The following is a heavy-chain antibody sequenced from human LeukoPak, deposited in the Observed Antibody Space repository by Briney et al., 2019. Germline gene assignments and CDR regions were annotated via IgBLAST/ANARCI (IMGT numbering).Heavy chain of an antibody. D-gene: IGHD3-10*01. V-gene: IGHV3-15*01. J-gene: IGHJ4*01. CDR1: AFTFTNAW. CDR3: ISSSTPMIRNYFDY. Sequence: PGGSLRLSCAASAFTFTNAWMNWVRQAPGKGLEWVARIKSKADGGTTEYAAPVTGRFTISRDDSKNTLYLQMNSLETEDTAVYYCISSSTPMIRNYFDYWGRGTLVTVSS. CDR2: IKSKADGGTT.